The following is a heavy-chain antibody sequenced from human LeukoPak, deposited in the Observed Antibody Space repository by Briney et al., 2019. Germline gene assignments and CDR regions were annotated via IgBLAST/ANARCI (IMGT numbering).Heavy chain of an antibody. J-gene: IGHJ5*02. Sequence: ASVKVSCKASGYTFTGYYMHWVRQAPGQGLEWMGWINPNSGGTNYAQKFQGRVTMTRDTSISTAYMELSRLRSDDTAAYYCAREPSEYYYDSSGYINWFDPWGQGTLVTVSS. CDR1: GYTFTGYY. D-gene: IGHD3-22*01. V-gene: IGHV1-2*02. CDR2: INPNSGGT. CDR3: AREPSEYYYDSSGYINWFDP.